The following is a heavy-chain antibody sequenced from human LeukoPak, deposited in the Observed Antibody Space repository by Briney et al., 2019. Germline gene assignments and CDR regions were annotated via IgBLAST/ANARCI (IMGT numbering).Heavy chain of an antibody. J-gene: IGHJ4*02. D-gene: IGHD3-22*01. CDR1: GFTFSSYA. Sequence: PGGSLRLSCAASGFTFSSYAMSWVRQAPGKGLAWVSAISGSGGSTYYADSVKGRFTISRDNSKNTLYLQMNSLRAEDTAVYYCAPRADYYDSSGMDYWGQGTLVTVSS. CDR2: ISGSGGST. CDR3: APRADYYDSSGMDY. V-gene: IGHV3-23*01.